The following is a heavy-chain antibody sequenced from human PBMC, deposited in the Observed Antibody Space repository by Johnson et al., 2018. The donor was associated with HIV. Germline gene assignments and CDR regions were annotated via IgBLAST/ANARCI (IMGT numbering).Heavy chain of an antibody. Sequence: VTLVESGGGLVQPGGSLRLSCAASGFTFSSYWMSWVRQAPGKGLEWVANIKQDGSEKYYVDSVKGRFTISRDNAKNSLYLQMNSLRAEDTAVYYCAKDCVGVWWSRAFDIWGQGTMVTVSS. V-gene: IGHV3-7*03. J-gene: IGHJ3*02. CDR2: IKQDGSEK. D-gene: IGHD2-21*01. CDR3: AKDCVGVWWSRAFDI. CDR1: GFTFSSYW.